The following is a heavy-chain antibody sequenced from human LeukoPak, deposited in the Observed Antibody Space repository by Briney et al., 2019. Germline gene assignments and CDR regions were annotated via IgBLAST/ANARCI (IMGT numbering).Heavy chain of an antibody. CDR2: ISGSGDRT. D-gene: IGHD2-21*02. CDR1: GFTFSNYG. J-gene: IGHJ6*02. Sequence: GGSLRLSCIASGFTFSNYGMSWVRQAPGKGLEWVSIISGSGDRTLHADSVKGRFTVSRDNSKNTVYLQMNSLRAEDTAVYYCAKGIKGSYCNGDCYLTYYYYGLDVWGQGTTVTVSS. V-gene: IGHV3-23*01. CDR3: AKGIKGSYCNGDCYLTYYYYGLDV.